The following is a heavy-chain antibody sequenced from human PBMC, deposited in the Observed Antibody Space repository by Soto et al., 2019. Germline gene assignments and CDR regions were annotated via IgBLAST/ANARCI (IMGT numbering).Heavy chain of an antibody. CDR1: GFPFSSYG. V-gene: IGHV3-30*18. Sequence: GGSLRLSCAASGFPFSSYGMHWVRQAPGKGLEWVAVISYDGSNKYYADSVKGRFTISRDNSKNTLYLQMNSLRAEDTAVYYCAKDQVSSSWYFFDPWGQGTLVTVSS. J-gene: IGHJ5*02. CDR2: ISYDGSNK. D-gene: IGHD6-13*01. CDR3: AKDQVSSSWYFFDP.